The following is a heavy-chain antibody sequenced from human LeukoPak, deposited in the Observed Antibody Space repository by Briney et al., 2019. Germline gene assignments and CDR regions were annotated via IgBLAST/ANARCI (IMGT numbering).Heavy chain of an antibody. V-gene: IGHV4-30-4*08. D-gene: IGHD3-10*01. Sequence: SETLSLTCTVSGGSISSGDYYWSWIRQPPGKGLEWIGYIYYSGSTYYNPSLKSRVTISVDTSKNQFSLKLSSVTAADTAVYYWARGHYGSGSYYSRGGYFDYWGQGTLVTVSS. J-gene: IGHJ4*02. CDR2: IYYSGST. CDR1: GGSISSGDYY. CDR3: ARGHYGSGSYYSRGGYFDY.